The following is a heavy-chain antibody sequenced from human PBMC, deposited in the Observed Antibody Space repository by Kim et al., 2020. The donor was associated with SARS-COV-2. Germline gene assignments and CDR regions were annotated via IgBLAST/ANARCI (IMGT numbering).Heavy chain of an antibody. Sequence: VKGRFTISRDNSKTTLYLQMNSLRAEDTAVYYCARDPYSSGYYYEVAFDYWGQGTLVTVSS. D-gene: IGHD3-22*01. V-gene: IGHV3-30*01. CDR3: ARDPYSSGYYYEVAFDY. J-gene: IGHJ4*02.